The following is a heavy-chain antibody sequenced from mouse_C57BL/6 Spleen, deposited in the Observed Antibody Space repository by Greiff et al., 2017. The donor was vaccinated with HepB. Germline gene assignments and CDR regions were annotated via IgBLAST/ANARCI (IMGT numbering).Heavy chain of an antibody. V-gene: IGHV5-6*01. D-gene: IGHD5-1-1*01. Sequence: DVQLVESGGDLVKPGGSLKLSCAASGFTFSSYGMSWVRQTPDKRLEWVATISSGGSYTYYPDSVKGRFTISRDNAKNTLYLQMSSLKSEDTAMYYCARQRDTYYAMDYWGQGTSVTVSS. J-gene: IGHJ4*01. CDR1: GFTFSSYG. CDR2: ISSGGSYT. CDR3: ARQRDTYYAMDY.